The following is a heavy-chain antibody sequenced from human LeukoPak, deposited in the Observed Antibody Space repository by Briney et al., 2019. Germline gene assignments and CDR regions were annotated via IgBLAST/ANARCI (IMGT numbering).Heavy chain of an antibody. D-gene: IGHD2-8*02. CDR1: GVTLSSYT. Sequence: GGSLRLSCAASGVTLSSYTMNWVRQAPGKGLGWVSYISTSSSGIYNADSVKGLFTIPKTNAKNTSYMHRTHLRAEATAVYTGGGPDCQFDCWGQGTLVTVSS. J-gene: IGHJ4*02. CDR2: ISTSSSGI. CDR3: GGPDCQFDC. V-gene: IGHV3-48*01.